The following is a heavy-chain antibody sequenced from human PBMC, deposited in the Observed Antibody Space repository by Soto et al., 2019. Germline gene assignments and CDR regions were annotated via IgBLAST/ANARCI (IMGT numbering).Heavy chain of an antibody. Sequence: QITLRESGPKLVKPTQTLTLTCSFSGFSLSTSGVAVGWLSQPPGTALQWLALIYWDDDERYSPSLKSRLTGTKDTSRNQVVLTMTNMDPVDTATYYGVYRPPGYGSGTYSFWGQGTLVTVSS. CDR3: VYRPPGYGSGTYSF. CDR1: GFSLSTSGVA. J-gene: IGHJ4*02. CDR2: IYWDDDE. V-gene: IGHV2-5*02. D-gene: IGHD3-10*01.